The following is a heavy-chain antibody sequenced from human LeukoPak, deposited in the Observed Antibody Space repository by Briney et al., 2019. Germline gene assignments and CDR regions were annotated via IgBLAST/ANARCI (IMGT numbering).Heavy chain of an antibody. CDR2: ISYDGSNK. V-gene: IGHV3-30*18. D-gene: IGHD3-16*01. J-gene: IGHJ4*02. CDR3: AKDWGAWGYGYYFDY. Sequence: GGSLRLSCAASGFTFSSYGMHWVRQAPGKGLEWVAVISYDGSNKYYADSVKGRFTISRDNSKNTLYLQMNSPRAEDTAVYYCAKDWGAWGYGYYFDYWGQGTLVTVSS. CDR1: GFTFSSYG.